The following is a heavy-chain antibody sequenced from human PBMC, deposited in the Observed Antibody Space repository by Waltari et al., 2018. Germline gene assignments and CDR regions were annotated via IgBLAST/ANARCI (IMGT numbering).Heavy chain of an antibody. Sequence: QVQLVESGGGVVQPGRSLTLSCAASGFTFSNHAMHWVRQAPGKGLEWVAVISYDGSNKYYADSVKGRFTISRDNSMNTLYLQVNSLRGEDTAVYYCARDLSSPDAYWGQGTLVTVSS. J-gene: IGHJ4*02. CDR1: GFTFSNHA. CDR3: ARDLSSPDAY. V-gene: IGHV3-30-3*01. D-gene: IGHD2-2*01. CDR2: ISYDGSNK.